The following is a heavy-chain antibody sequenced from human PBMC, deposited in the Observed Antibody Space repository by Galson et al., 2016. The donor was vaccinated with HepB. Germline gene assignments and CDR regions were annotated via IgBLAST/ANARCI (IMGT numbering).Heavy chain of an antibody. J-gene: IGHJ4*02. CDR1: GYNFANTW. CDR2: MYPGDSDT. D-gene: IGHD5-24*01. CDR3: ARHLGDGDNLYYFDY. V-gene: IGHV5-51*01. Sequence: QSGAEVKKPGESLKISCKGSGYNFANTWIGWVRQMPGKGLEYMGIMYPGDSDTRYSPSSQGQVTISADKSISTAYLQWSSLKASDTAMYYCARHLGDGDNLYYFDYCGQGTLVTVSS.